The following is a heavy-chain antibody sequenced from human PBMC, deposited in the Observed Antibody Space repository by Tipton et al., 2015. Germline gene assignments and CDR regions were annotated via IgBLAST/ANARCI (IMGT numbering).Heavy chain of an antibody. Sequence: EASGFTFSTYNMNWVRQAPGKGLEWVSSISSSSSFIYYADSVKGRFTISRDNAKNSLYLQMNSLRAEDTAVYYCARDLTVPATALDYWGQGTLVTVSS. J-gene: IGHJ4*02. CDR3: ARDLTVPATALDY. V-gene: IGHV3-21*01. CDR1: GFTFSTYN. CDR2: ISSSSSFI. D-gene: IGHD2-2*01.